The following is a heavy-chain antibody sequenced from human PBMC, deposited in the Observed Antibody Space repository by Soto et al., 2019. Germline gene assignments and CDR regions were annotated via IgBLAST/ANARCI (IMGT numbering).Heavy chain of an antibody. D-gene: IGHD4-17*01. CDR3: ASAATTVTTLDY. Sequence: QLQLQESGSGLVKPSQTLSLTCAVSGGSISSGGYSWSWIRQPPGKGLEWIGYIYHSGSTYYNPSLRRRVTISGCRSQNPFSLKLGSATAADTAVYYCASAATTVTTLDYWGQGALVTVSS. CDR1: GGSISSGGYS. CDR2: IYHSGST. J-gene: IGHJ4*02. V-gene: IGHV4-30-2*01.